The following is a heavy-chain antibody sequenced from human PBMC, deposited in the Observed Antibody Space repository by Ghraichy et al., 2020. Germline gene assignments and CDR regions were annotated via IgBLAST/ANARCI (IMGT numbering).Heavy chain of an antibody. D-gene: IGHD4-17*01. V-gene: IGHV4-59*01. CDR2: IYYIGST. Sequence: SETLSLTCTVSGGSISSYYWSWIRQPPGKGLEWIGYIYYIGSTNYNPSLKSRVTISVDTSKNQFSLKLSSVTAADPAVYYCARYGDQCLFDYWGQGTLVTVSS. CDR1: GGSISSYY. J-gene: IGHJ4*02. CDR3: ARYGDQCLFDY.